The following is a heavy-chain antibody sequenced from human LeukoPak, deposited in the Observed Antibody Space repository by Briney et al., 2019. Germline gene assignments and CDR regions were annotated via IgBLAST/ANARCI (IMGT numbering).Heavy chain of an antibody. V-gene: IGHV4-34*01. CDR1: GGSFSGYY. J-gene: IGHJ6*03. CDR2: INHSGST. Sequence: SETLSLTCAVYGGSFSGYYWSWIRQPPGKGLEWIGEINHSGSTNYNPSLKSRVTISIDTSKNQFSLTLSSVTAADTAVYYCARAPHSSGYYGYYYYYMDVWGKGTTVTISS. CDR3: ARAPHSSGYYGYYYYYMDV. D-gene: IGHD3-22*01.